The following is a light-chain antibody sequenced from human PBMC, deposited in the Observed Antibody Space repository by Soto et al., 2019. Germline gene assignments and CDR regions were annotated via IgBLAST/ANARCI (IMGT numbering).Light chain of an antibody. Sequence: QLVLTQSPSASASLGASVKLTCTLSSGHSSYAIAWHQQQPEKGPRYLMKLNSDGSHSKGDGIPDRFSGSSSGAERYLTITSLQSEDEADYYCQTWDTAIRVFGGGTKVTVL. V-gene: IGLV4-69*01. CDR2: LNSDGSH. CDR1: SGHSSYA. CDR3: QTWDTAIRV. J-gene: IGLJ3*02.